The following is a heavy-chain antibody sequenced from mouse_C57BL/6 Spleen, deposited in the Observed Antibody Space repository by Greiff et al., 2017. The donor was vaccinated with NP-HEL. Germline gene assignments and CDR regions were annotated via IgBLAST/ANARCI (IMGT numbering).Heavy chain of an antibody. Sequence: SGAELVRPGASVTLSCKASGYTFPDYEMHWVKQTPVHGLEWIGAIDPETGGTAYNQKFKGKAILTADKSSSTAYMELRSLTSEDSAVYYCTRLGYDGAWFAYWGQGTLVTVSA. CDR1: GYTFPDYE. CDR2: IDPETGGT. CDR3: TRLGYDGAWFAY. J-gene: IGHJ3*01. V-gene: IGHV1-15*01. D-gene: IGHD2-2*01.